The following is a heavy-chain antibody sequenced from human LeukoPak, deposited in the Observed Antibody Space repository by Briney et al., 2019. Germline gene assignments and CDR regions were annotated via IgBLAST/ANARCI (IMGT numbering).Heavy chain of an antibody. Sequence: SGPTLLNPSDTLRRTCTVSGCSLINPTVGVGWTRQPRGKALEWLAHMFSNDEKSYSTSLKSRLTISKDTSKSQVVLTMTNMDPVDTATYYCARRDGYNHWSFDLWGRGTLVTVSS. CDR3: ARRDGYNHWSFDL. D-gene: IGHD5-24*01. J-gene: IGHJ2*01. V-gene: IGHV2-26*01. CDR1: GCSLINPTVG. CDR2: MFSNDEK.